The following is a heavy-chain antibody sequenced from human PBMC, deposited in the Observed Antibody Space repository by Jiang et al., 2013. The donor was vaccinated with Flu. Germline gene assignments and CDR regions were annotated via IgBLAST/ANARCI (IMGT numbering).Heavy chain of an antibody. J-gene: IGHJ4*02. D-gene: IGHD2-2*01. CDR2: IYPGDSDT. Sequence: VQLVESGAEVKKPGESLKISCKGSGYSFTSYWIGWVRQMPGKGLEWMGIIYPGDSDTRYSPSFQGQVTISADKSISTAYLQWSSLKASDTAMYYCARHALGLLVPAATDYWGQGTLVTVSS. CDR1: GYSFTSYW. CDR3: ARHALGLLVPAATDY. V-gene: IGHV5-51*01.